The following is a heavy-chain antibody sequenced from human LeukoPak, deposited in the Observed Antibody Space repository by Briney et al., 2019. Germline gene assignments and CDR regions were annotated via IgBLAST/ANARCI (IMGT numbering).Heavy chain of an antibody. D-gene: IGHD3-10*01. CDR2: ISSYNGNT. Sequence: ASVMVSCNTCGYTFTSNGISWLRQAPGQELEWMRWISSYNGNTNYAQTLQGRVTMTTDTSTSTAYMELRSLRSDDMAVYYCARVGRYGSGSKGDYWGQGTLVTVSS. J-gene: IGHJ4*02. V-gene: IGHV1-18*03. CDR1: GYTFTSNG. CDR3: ARVGRYGSGSKGDY.